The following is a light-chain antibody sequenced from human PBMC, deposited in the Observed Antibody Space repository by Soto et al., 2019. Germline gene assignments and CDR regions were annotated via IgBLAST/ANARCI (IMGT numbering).Light chain of an antibody. Sequence: EIGLTQSPGTLSLSPGEIATLSCRASQSVSSSYLAWYQQKPGQAPRLLIYGASSRATGIPDRFSGSGSATAFTLTISRLEPEDFAVYSCQQYASSLPTWTFGQGTKVEIK. J-gene: IGKJ1*01. CDR1: QSVSSSY. V-gene: IGKV3-20*01. CDR2: GAS. CDR3: QQYASSLPTWT.